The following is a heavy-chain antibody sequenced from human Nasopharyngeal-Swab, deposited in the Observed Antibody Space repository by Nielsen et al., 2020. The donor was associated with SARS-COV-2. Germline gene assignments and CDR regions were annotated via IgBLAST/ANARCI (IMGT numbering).Heavy chain of an antibody. CDR3: AKDRVIYGSGYYYMDV. V-gene: IGHV3-30*02. Sequence: GESLKISCAASGFTFSSYGMHWVRQAPGKGLEWVAFIRYDGSNKYYADSVKGRFTISRDNSKNTPYLQMNSLRAEDTAVYYCAKDRVIYGSGYYYMDVWGKGTTVTVSS. D-gene: IGHD3-10*01. J-gene: IGHJ6*03. CDR2: IRYDGSNK. CDR1: GFTFSSYG.